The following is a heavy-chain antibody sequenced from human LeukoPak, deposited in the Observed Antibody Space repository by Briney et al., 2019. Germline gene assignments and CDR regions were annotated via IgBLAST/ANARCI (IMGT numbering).Heavy chain of an antibody. CDR1: GFTFTYYG. Sequence: GGSLRLSCEASGFTFTYYGMHWVRQAPGKGLEWVAVISYDGNNKDYADSVKGRFTIYRDNTKNTLNLQMNSLRAEDTAVYYCAKSVSSGWYTAFDYWGQGTLVTASS. D-gene: IGHD6-19*01. CDR2: ISYDGNNK. J-gene: IGHJ4*02. CDR3: AKSVSSGWYTAFDY. V-gene: IGHV3-30*18.